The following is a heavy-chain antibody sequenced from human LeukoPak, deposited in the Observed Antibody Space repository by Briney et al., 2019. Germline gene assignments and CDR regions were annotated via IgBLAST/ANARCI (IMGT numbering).Heavy chain of an antibody. CDR2: ISGSGDNT. CDR1: GFTFSSYA. D-gene: IGHD3-10*01. V-gene: IGHV3-23*01. Sequence: GGSLRLSCAASGFTFSSYAMSWVRQAPGKGLEWVSGISGSGDNTYYADSVKGRFTISRDNSKNTLYLQMNSLRAEDTAVYYCAKVLALVRGGLDYWGQGTLVTVSS. J-gene: IGHJ4*02. CDR3: AKVLALVRGGLDY.